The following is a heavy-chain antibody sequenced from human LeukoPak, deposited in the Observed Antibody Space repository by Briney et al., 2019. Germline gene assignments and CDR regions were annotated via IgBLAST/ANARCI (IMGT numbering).Heavy chain of an antibody. CDR3: ARVGKYYYDSSGYWYYFDY. D-gene: IGHD3-22*01. CDR2: IHYSGST. J-gene: IGHJ4*02. V-gene: IGHV4-59*01. CDR1: CGPLSKKY. Sequence: SETLSPTRPVSCGPLSKKYWRWGPQPPGKGAEGVGDIHYSGSTNYNPSLKSRVTILVDTSKNQFSLKLSSVTAADTAVYYCARVGKYYYDSSGYWYYFDYWGQGTLVTVSS.